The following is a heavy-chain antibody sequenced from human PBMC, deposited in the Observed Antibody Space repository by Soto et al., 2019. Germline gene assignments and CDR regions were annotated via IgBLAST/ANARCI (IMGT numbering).Heavy chain of an antibody. CDR2: INAGNGNT. J-gene: IGHJ6*03. CDR3: ARDLGLIYYYYMDV. D-gene: IGHD2-8*01. V-gene: IGHV1-3*01. Sequence: QVQLVQSGAEVKKPGASVKVSCKASGYTFTSYAMHWVRQAPGQRLEWMGWINAGNGNTKYSQKFQGRVTITRDTSASTAYMELSSLRSEDTVAYYCARDLGLIYYYYMDVWGKGTTVTVSS. CDR1: GYTFTSYA.